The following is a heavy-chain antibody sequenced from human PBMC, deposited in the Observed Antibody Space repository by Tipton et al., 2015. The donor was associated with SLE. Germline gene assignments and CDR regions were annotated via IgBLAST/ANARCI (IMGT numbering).Heavy chain of an antibody. CDR2: INHSGST. Sequence: TLSLTCAVYGGSFSGYYWNWIRQPPGKGLEWIGEINHSGSTNYNPSLKSRVTISVDTSKNQFSLKLSSVTAADTAVYYCARDGGYCSGGSCYSPRWYFDLWGRGTLVTVSS. CDR3: ARDGGYCSGGSCYSPRWYFDL. V-gene: IGHV4-34*01. J-gene: IGHJ2*01. D-gene: IGHD2-15*01. CDR1: GGSFSGYY.